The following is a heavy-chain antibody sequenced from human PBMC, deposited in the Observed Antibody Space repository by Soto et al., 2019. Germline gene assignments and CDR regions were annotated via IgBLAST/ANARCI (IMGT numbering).Heavy chain of an antibody. CDR2: IDPTDSFT. D-gene: IGHD2-15*01. Sequence: PGESLKISCKASGYKFTTFWLNWVRQTPGKGLEWLGRIDPTDSFTNYSPPFEGHVTISVDRSISTAYLQWNSLQASDTAIYYCARPGRGGSRDAFDVWGQGTTVTV. CDR1: GYKFTTFW. J-gene: IGHJ3*01. V-gene: IGHV5-10-1*01. CDR3: ARPGRGGSRDAFDV.